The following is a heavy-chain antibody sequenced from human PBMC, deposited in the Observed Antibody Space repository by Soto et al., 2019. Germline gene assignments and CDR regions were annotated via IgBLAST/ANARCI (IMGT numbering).Heavy chain of an antibody. CDR3: AGGNYYYGMDV. J-gene: IGHJ6*02. CDR1: GYTCTSYD. CDR2: MNPNSGNT. V-gene: IGHV1-8*01. Sequence: ASVKVSCKAYGYTCTSYDINCVRQASGQGLEWMGWMNPNSGNTGYAQKCQGRVTMTRNTSVSTDYMGLSSMRSEDTAVYYCAGGNYYYGMDVWGQGTTVTVSS.